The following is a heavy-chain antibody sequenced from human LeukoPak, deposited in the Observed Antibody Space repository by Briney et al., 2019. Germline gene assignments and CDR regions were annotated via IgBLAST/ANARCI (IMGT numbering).Heavy chain of an antibody. CDR3: TSALNLVLGDLLGY. Sequence: GGSLRLSCAASGFIFSKAWMAWVRQAPGKGLEWVGHIKTEAEDGTTDYAAPVKGRFTISRDDAKSTLYLQMNSLNTEDTAVYFCTSALNLVLGDLLGYWGQGTLVTVSS. D-gene: IGHD3-16*01. CDR2: IKTEAEDGTT. CDR1: GFIFSKAW. V-gene: IGHV3-15*01. J-gene: IGHJ4*02.